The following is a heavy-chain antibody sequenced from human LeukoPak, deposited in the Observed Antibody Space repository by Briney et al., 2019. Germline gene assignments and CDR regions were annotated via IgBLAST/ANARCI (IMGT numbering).Heavy chain of an antibody. Sequence: ASVKVSCKASGYTFTGYYMHWVRQAPGQGLEWMGWINPNSGGTNYAQKFQCRVTMTRDTSISTAYMELSRLRSDDTAVYYCAREGPRISGSPRYWGQGTLVTVSS. J-gene: IGHJ4*02. V-gene: IGHV1-2*02. CDR2: INPNSGGT. CDR3: AREGPRISGSPRY. D-gene: IGHD1-26*01. CDR1: GYTFTGYY.